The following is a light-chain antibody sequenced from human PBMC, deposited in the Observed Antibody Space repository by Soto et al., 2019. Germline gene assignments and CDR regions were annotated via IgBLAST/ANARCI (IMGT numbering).Light chain of an antibody. CDR2: DAS. J-gene: IGKJ4*01. CDR3: QQRGNWPLT. V-gene: IGKV3-11*01. Sequence: EIVLAQSPATLSLSPGERATLSCRASQSVSSSLAWYQQTPGQAPRLLLYDASNRNTGIPARFSGSGSVTDFTLTISTLEPEDFALYYCQQRGNWPLTFGGGTKVEIK. CDR1: QSVSSS.